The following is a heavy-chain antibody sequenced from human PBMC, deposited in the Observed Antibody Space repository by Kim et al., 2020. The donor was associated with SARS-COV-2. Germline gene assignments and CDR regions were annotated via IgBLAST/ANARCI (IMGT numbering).Heavy chain of an antibody. CDR1: GGSFSGYY. Sequence: SETLSLTCAVYGGSFSGYYWSWIRQPPGKGLEWIGEINHSGSTNYNPSLKSRVTISVDTSKNQFSLKLSSVTAADTAVYYCARGPEGYCSSTSCYRMRGWFDPWGQGTLVTVSS. D-gene: IGHD2-2*01. J-gene: IGHJ5*02. CDR2: INHSGST. V-gene: IGHV4-34*01. CDR3: ARGPEGYCSSTSCYRMRGWFDP.